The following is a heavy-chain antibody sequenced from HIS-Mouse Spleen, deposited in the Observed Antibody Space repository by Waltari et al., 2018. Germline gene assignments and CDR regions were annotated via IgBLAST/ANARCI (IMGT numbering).Heavy chain of an antibody. D-gene: IGHD3-3*01. J-gene: IGHJ3*02. CDR1: GGSISSYY. CDR2: IYYSGST. CDR3: ARSLYDFWSGYAFDI. V-gene: IGHV4-59*08. Sequence: QVQLQESGPGLVKPSETLSLTCPVSGGSISSYYWSWIRQPPGKGLEWIGYIYYSGSTNYNPSIKSRVTISVDTSKNQFSLKLSSVTAADTAVYYCARSLYDFWSGYAFDIWGKGQWSPSLQ.